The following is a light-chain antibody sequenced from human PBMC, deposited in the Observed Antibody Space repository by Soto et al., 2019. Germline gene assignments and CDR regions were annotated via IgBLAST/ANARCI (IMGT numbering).Light chain of an antibody. Sequence: EIVMTQSPATLSVSPGERATLSCRASQSVSSNLAWYQQKPGQAPRLLIYGASTRATGIPARFGGSGSGTEFALTISSLQSEDFAIYYCQQYYRWPLSFGGGPEVQIK. V-gene: IGKV3D-15*01. CDR3: QQYYRWPLS. J-gene: IGKJ4*01. CDR1: QSVSSN. CDR2: GAS.